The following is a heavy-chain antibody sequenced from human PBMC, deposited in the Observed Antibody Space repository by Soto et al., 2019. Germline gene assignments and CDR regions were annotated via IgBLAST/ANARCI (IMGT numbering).Heavy chain of an antibody. J-gene: IGHJ6*02. CDR3: ARDPSPQYSYGPKYYYYYYGMDV. CDR1: GYTFTGYY. V-gene: IGHV1-2*04. Sequence: ASVKVSCKASGYTFTGYYMHWVRQAPGQGLEWMGWINPNSGGTNYAQKFQGWVTMTRDTSISTAYMELSRLRSDDTAVYYCARDPSPQYSYGPKYYYYYYGMDVWGQGTTVTVSS. CDR2: INPNSGGT. D-gene: IGHD5-18*01.